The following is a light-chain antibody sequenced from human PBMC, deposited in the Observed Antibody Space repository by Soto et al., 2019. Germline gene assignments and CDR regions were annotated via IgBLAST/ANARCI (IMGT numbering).Light chain of an antibody. CDR2: GAS. CDR3: QQYSHWRT. J-gene: IGKJ1*01. V-gene: IGKV3-15*01. Sequence: EIMMTQSPANVSSFPGEGATLSCRASQSIDSDLAWYQQKPGHVPRLLIYGASTRATGVPARFSGSGSGTEFTLTIISLQSDDFAVYYCQQYSHWRTFGPVTKVLIK. CDR1: QSIDSD.